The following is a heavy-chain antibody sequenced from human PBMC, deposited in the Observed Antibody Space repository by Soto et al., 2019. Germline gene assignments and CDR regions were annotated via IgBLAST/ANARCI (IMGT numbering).Heavy chain of an antibody. D-gene: IGHD2-15*01. Sequence: EVQLVESGGGLVQPGGSLKLSCAASGFTFSGSAMHWVRQASRQGLEWVGRIRSRANSYATAYAASVKGRFTISRDDSKNTAYLQMNSLKTEDTAVYYFTSHQAVVVRTSWVQGTLVTVSS. J-gene: IGHJ5*02. CDR2: IRSRANSYAT. V-gene: IGHV3-73*02. CDR3: TSHQAVVVRTS. CDR1: GFTFSGSA.